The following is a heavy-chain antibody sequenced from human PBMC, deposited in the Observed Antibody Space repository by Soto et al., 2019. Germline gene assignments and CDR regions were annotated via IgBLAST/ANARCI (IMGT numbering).Heavy chain of an antibody. J-gene: IGHJ4*02. CDR2: ISSSSSTI. D-gene: IGHD3-22*01. V-gene: IGHV3-48*02. CDR1: GFTFSSYS. Sequence: EVQLVESGGGLVQPGGSLRLSCAASGFTFSSYSMNWVRQAPGKGLEWVSYISSSSSTIYYAVSVKGRFTISRDNAKNSLYLQMNSLRDEDTAVYYCARGLYYYDSSGYWGYWGQGTLVTVSS. CDR3: ARGLYYYDSSGYWGY.